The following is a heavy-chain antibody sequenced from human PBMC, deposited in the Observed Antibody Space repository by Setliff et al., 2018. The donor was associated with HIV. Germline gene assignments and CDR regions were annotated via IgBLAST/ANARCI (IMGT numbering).Heavy chain of an antibody. D-gene: IGHD3-22*01. J-gene: IGHJ4*02. CDR3: ARDSDGSSYCHFAH. CDR1: RGSIKYYF. V-gene: IGHV4-59*01. Sequence: SETLSLTCTVSRGSIKYYFWSWIRQPPGKGLECIGHISYSGTTNYNPSLESRVSISVDTSKNQFSLKLKSVTAADTAVYYCARDSDGSSYCHFAHWSQGTLVTVSS. CDR2: ISYSGTT.